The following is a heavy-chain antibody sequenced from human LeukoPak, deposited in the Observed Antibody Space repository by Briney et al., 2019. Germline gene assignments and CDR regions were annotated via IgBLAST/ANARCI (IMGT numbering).Heavy chain of an antibody. J-gene: IGHJ6*03. CDR3: ASAIAKYCSSTSCYTPPQHYYMDV. D-gene: IGHD2-2*02. V-gene: IGHV1-69*05. CDR1: GGTFISYA. Sequence: SVTVSCQASGGTFISYAISWVRQAPGQGLEWMGGIISMFGTANYAQKFQGRVTITTDESTSTAYMELSSLGSEDTAVYYCASAIAKYCSSTSCYTPPQHYYMDVWGKGTTVTVSS. CDR2: IISMFGTA.